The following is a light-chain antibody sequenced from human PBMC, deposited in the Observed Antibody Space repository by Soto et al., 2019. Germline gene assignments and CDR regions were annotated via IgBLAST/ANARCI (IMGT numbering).Light chain of an antibody. J-gene: IGLJ2*01. Sequence: QSVLTQPPSASGTPGQRVTISCSGSSSNIGSNYVYWYQQLPGTAPKLLIYRNNQRPSGVPDRFSGSKSGTSASLAISGLRSEDEAGYSCAAWDDSLSGVVFAGGTKLTVL. CDR1: SSNIGSNY. CDR2: RNN. V-gene: IGLV1-47*01. CDR3: AAWDDSLSGVV.